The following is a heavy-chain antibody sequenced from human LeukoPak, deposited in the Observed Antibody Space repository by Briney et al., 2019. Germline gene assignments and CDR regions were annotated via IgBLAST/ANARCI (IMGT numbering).Heavy chain of an antibody. Sequence: ASVKVSCRASGGTFSSYTISWVRQAPGQGLEWMGRIIPILGIANYAQKFQGRVTITADTSTSPAYMELSSLRSEDTAVYYCARSRHGSETPGNYYYYYGMDVWGQGNTVTVSP. D-gene: IGHD3-10*01. CDR2: IIPILGIA. CDR3: ARSRHGSETPGNYYYYYGMDV. V-gene: IGHV1-69*02. J-gene: IGHJ6*01. CDR1: GGTFSSYT.